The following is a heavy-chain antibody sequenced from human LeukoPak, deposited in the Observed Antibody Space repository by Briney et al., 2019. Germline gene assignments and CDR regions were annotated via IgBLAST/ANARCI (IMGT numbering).Heavy chain of an antibody. Sequence: GRSLRLSCAASGFTFSSYGMHWVRQAPGKGLEWGAVISYDGSNKYYADSVKGRFTISRDNSKNTLYLQMNSLRAEDTAVYYCAKSHCSGGSCYWGYYYYYGMDVWGKGTTVTVSS. D-gene: IGHD2-15*01. CDR1: GFTFSSYG. V-gene: IGHV3-30*18. CDR3: AKSHCSGGSCYWGYYYYYGMDV. J-gene: IGHJ6*04. CDR2: ISYDGSNK.